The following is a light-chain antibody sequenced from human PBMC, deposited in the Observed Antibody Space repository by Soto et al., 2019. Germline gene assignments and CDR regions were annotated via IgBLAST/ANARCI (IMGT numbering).Light chain of an antibody. CDR2: RDS. CDR3: QVWDSSPGV. V-gene: IGLV3-9*01. J-gene: IGLJ2*01. Sequence: SYELTQPLSVSVALGQTARITCGGNNIGSKNVHWYQQKPGQAPVLVIYRDSNRPSGIPERFSGSNSGNTATLTISRAQAGGEADYYCQVWDSSPGVFGGGTKLTVL. CDR1: NIGSKN.